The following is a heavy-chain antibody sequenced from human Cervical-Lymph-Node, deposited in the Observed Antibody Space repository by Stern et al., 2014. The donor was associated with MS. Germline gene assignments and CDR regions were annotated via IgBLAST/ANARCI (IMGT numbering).Heavy chain of an antibody. V-gene: IGHV1-18*01. CDR1: GYTFINYG. Sequence: QVQLVQSGAEVKKPGASVKVSCKASGYTFINYGITWVRQAPGQGLEWMGWINTYNGNTKDVQKFQGRVTMTTDTSTSTAYMELRSLKSDDTAVYYCARDLYSGYDFLDYWGQGTLVTVSS. CDR3: ARDLYSGYDFLDY. J-gene: IGHJ4*02. CDR2: INTYNGNT. D-gene: IGHD5-12*01.